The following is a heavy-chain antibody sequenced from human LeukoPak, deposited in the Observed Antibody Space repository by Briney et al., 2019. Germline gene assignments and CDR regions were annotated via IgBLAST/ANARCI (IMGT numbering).Heavy chain of an antibody. V-gene: IGHV3-30*18. CDR1: GFTFSSYG. J-gene: IGHJ6*02. D-gene: IGHD6-13*01. Sequence: PGGSLRLSCAASGFTFSSYGMHWVRQAPGQGLEWVAVISYDGSNKYYADSVKGRFTISRDNSKNTLYLQMNSLRAEDTAVYYCAKDRIAAAGYYYYYGMDVWGQGTTVTVSS. CDR2: ISYDGSNK. CDR3: AKDRIAAAGYYYYYGMDV.